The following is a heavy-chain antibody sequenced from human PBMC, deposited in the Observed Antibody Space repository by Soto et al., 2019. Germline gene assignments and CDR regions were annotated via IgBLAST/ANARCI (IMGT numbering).Heavy chain of an antibody. CDR3: GRGDREYSAYFPGY. CDR1: GYTFTDFY. V-gene: IGHV1-46*01. CDR2: INPSGGST. J-gene: IGHJ4*02. D-gene: IGHD5-12*01. Sequence: QVQLVQSGAEVKKPGASVKLSCKASGYTFTDFYMHWVRQAPGQGLEWMGRINPSGGSTSYAQKCQGRVTKARDTSSGIAYLELGSLCGEETAVYYCGRGDREYSAYFPGYWGQGTLGTFAS.